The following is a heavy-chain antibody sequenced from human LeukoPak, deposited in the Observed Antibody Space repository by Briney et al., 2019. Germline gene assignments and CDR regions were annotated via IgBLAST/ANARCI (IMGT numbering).Heavy chain of an antibody. D-gene: IGHD1-26*01. Sequence: SETLSLTCTVSGGSISSGSYYWSWIRQPAGKGLEWIGRIYTSGSTNYNPSLKSRVTISVDTSKIQFSLKLSSVTAADTAVYYCARLALQEVGATQTYYLDYWGQGTLVTVSS. J-gene: IGHJ4*02. CDR1: GGSISSGSYY. CDR3: ARLALQEVGATQTYYLDY. CDR2: IYTSGST. V-gene: IGHV4-61*02.